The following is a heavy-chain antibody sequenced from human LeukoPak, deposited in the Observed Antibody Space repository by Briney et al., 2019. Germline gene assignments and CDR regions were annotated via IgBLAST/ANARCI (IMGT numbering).Heavy chain of an antibody. Sequence: GESLKISCKGSGYSFTSYWIGWVRQMPGKGLEWMGITYPGDSDTRYSPSFQGQVTISADKSISTAYLQWSSLKASDTAMYYCARLGCSSTSCYWPEVHLKVLDYWGQGTLVTVSS. D-gene: IGHD2-2*01. J-gene: IGHJ4*02. CDR2: TYPGDSDT. CDR3: ARLGCSSTSCYWPEVHLKVLDY. V-gene: IGHV5-51*01. CDR1: GYSFTSYW.